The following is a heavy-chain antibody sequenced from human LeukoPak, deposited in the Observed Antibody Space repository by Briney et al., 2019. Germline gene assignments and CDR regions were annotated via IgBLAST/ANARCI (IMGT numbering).Heavy chain of an antibody. CDR2: ISSSGTSI. V-gene: IGHV3-48*03. Sequence: SGGSLRLSCAASGFTFSSYAMSWVRQAPGKGLEWASYISSSGTSIYYADTVKGRFTISRDNAKNSLYLQMNSLRAEDTAFYYCARGPYSSSWSAWFDPWGQGTLVTVSS. CDR3: ARGPYSSSWSAWFDP. J-gene: IGHJ5*02. CDR1: GFTFSSYA. D-gene: IGHD6-13*01.